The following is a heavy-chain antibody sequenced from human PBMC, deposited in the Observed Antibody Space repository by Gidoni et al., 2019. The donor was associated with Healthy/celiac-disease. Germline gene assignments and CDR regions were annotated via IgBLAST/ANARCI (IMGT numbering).Heavy chain of an antibody. J-gene: IGHJ4*02. CDR2: ISATGNPV. CDR3: TRGPVTRIPRFDF. Sequence: EVQVVESGGGPVQPGESRRSSWAASGCRFTTYTMNWVRQAPGRGLEWVSHISATGNPVAYADSVKGRFTISRDNDKNSVFLQMNHLRDEDSAVYFCTRGPVTRIPRFDFWGQGTLAPVSS. V-gene: IGHV3-48*02. CDR1: GCRFTTYT. D-gene: IGHD4-17*01.